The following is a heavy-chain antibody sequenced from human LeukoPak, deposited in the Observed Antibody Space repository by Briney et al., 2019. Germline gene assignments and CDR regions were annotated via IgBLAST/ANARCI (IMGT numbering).Heavy chain of an antibody. CDR2: INWDGGST. J-gene: IGHJ4*02. D-gene: IGHD1-26*01. V-gene: IGHV3-20*04. CDR3: ARDSFSGSSLDY. CDR1: GFTFDEYG. Sequence: PGGSLRLSCAASGFTFDEYGMSWVRQAPGKGLEWASSINWDGGSTAYADSVQGRFTISRDNAKNSLHLQMKSLRAEDTALYYCARDSFSGSSLDYWGQGTLVTVSS.